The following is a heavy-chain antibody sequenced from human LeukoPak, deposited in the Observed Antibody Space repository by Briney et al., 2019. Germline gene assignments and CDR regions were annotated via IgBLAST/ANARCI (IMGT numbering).Heavy chain of an antibody. J-gene: IGHJ3*02. D-gene: IGHD3-22*01. CDR1: GGSISSSSYY. V-gene: IGHV4-39*07. CDR2: INHSGST. CDR3: ARNEVFSMKVVLTSGHDAFHI. Sequence: PSETLSLTCTGSGGSISSSSYYWGWIRQPPGKGLEWIGEINHSGSTSYNPSLKSRVTISLDTSKNQFSLKLTSVTAADTAVYYCARNEVFSMKVVLTSGHDAFHIWGQGTMVSVSS.